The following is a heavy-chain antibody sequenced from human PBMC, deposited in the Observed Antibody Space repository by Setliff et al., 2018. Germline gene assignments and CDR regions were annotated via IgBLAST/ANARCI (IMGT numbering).Heavy chain of an antibody. J-gene: IGHJ4*02. CDR1: GGSISSSHS. Sequence: PSETLSLTCTVSGGSISSSHSWSWIRQPPGKEMEWIGNVLDTGITNYNPSLEGRFTISRDNSKNTLYLQLNSLRAEDTAVYYCVRGLPFDYWGQGTLVTVSS. CDR3: VRGLPFDY. V-gene: IGHV4-61*05. CDR2: VLDTGIT.